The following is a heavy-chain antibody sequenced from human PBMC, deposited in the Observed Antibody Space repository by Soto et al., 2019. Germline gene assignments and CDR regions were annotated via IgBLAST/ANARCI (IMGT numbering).Heavy chain of an antibody. V-gene: IGHV3-33*01. Sequence: GGSLRLSCAASGFTFSSYGMHWVRQAPGKGLEWVAVIWYDGSNKYYADSVKGRFTISRDNSKNTLYLQMNSLRAEDTGGYYCARVRAVTMVRGTIGPWGQGTLVTVFS. CDR3: ARVRAVTMVRGTIGP. J-gene: IGHJ5*02. CDR2: IWYDGSNK. CDR1: GFTFSSYG. D-gene: IGHD3-10*01.